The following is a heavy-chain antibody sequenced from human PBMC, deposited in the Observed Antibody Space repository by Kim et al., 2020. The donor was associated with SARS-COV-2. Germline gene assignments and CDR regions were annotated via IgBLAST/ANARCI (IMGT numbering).Heavy chain of an antibody. Sequence: SETLSLTCAVYGGSFSGYYWSWIRQPPGKGLEWIGEINHSGSTNYNPSLKSRVTISVDTSKNQFSLKLSSVTAADTAVYYCARSPRRRYFDWLDPWGQGT. D-gene: IGHD3-9*01. CDR2: INHSGST. CDR3: ARSPRRRYFDWLDP. V-gene: IGHV4-34*01. CDR1: GGSFSGYY. J-gene: IGHJ5*02.